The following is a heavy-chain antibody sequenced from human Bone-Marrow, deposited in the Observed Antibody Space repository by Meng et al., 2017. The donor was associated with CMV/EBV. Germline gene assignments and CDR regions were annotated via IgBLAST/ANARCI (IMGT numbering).Heavy chain of an antibody. J-gene: IGHJ5*02. CDR3: AGDPYSRSWGGWFDP. V-gene: IGHV4-59*01. Sequence: SETLSLTCTVSGGSISSYYWSWIRQPPGKGLEWIGYVYDSGSTNYNPALKSRVTISVDTSNNQFYLKLSSVTAADTAVYYCAGDPYSRSWGGWFDPWGQGTLVTVSS. CDR2: VYDSGST. CDR1: GGSISSYY. D-gene: IGHD6-13*01.